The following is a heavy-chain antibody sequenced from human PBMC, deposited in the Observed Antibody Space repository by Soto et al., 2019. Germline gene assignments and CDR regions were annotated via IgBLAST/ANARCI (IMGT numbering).Heavy chain of an antibody. Sequence: EVQLLESGGGLVQPGGSLRLSCAASGFTFSSYSMSWVRQTPEKGLEWVSAISGSGDRTFYADSVKGRFTISRDNSKNTLYLQMNSLRAEDTAVYYCAGTYYDFWSGSYYYYGMDVWGQGTTVTVSS. CDR3: AGTYYDFWSGSYYYYGMDV. J-gene: IGHJ6*02. CDR1: GFTFSSYS. V-gene: IGHV3-23*01. D-gene: IGHD3-3*01. CDR2: ISGSGDRT.